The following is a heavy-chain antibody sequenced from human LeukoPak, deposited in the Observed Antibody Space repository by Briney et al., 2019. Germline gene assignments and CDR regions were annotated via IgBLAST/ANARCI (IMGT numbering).Heavy chain of an antibody. Sequence: SETLSLTCTVSGGSINNSYWSWSRHPPGEGLERICYIYYSGGTNNNPSLKSRVTISVDTSKNQFSLKLRSVTAADTAVYYCARNLRGGGYYYYYMDVWGKGTTVTVSS. CDR2: IYYSGGT. D-gene: IGHD3-16*01. V-gene: IGHV4-59*01. CDR1: GGSINNSY. CDR3: ARNLRGGGYYYYYMDV. J-gene: IGHJ6*03.